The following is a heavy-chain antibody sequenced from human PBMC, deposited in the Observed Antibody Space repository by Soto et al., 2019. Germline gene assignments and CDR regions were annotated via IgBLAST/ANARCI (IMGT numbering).Heavy chain of an antibody. CDR3: AKRLPYSSGWYGMDY. CDR1: GFTFSSYS. Sequence: GGSLGLAGAASGFTFSSYSRHWVRQAPGKGLEWVAVITHDGSTIYYADSVKGRFTFSRDNSKNTLYLKMNSPRAEDTAVYYCAKRLPYSSGWYGMDYWGHGTLVTVSS. D-gene: IGHD6-19*01. CDR2: ITHDGSTI. J-gene: IGHJ4*01. V-gene: IGHV3-30*18.